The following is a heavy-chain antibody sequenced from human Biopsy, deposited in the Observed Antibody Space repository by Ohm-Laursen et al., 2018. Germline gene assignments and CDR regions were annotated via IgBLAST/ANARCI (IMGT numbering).Heavy chain of an antibody. D-gene: IGHD2-15*01. V-gene: IGHV1-2*02. CDR1: GYTFTGQY. Sequence: VSVKVSCKASGYTFTGQYLHWVRQVPGQGLEWMGWINPHSGTTKFAQDFQGRVTVTRDTSITTAYMELRRLRSDDTAVYYCAKGQDLRGGAEYFQHWGQGALVTVSS. CDR3: AKGQDLRGGAEYFQH. J-gene: IGHJ1*01. CDR2: INPHSGTT.